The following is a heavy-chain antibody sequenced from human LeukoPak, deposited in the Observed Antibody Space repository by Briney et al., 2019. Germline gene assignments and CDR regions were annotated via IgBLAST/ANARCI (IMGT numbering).Heavy chain of an antibody. V-gene: IGHV4-31*03. CDR3: ARNPETASFDY. CDR2: IFYRGST. J-gene: IGHJ4*02. Sequence: SRTLSLTCTVSGASVTSCGNYWGWVRQHPGKGLEWIGYIFYRGSTYYNPSLESRVTISFDTSKNQVPLNLNSVTAADTAVYYCARNPETASFDYWGQGTLVTVSS. CDR1: GASVTSCGNY. D-gene: IGHD1-1*01.